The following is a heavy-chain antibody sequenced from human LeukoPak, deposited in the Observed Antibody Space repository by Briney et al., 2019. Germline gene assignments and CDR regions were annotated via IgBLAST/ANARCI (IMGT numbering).Heavy chain of an antibody. D-gene: IGHD1-7*01. CDR1: GGSFSGYY. Sequence: PSETLSLTCAVYGGSFSGYYWSWIRQLPGKGLEWIGEINHSGSTNYNPSLKSRVTISVDTSKNQFSLKLSSVTVADTAVYYCARGTRLPNWNYRAYYFGYWGQGTLVTVSS. V-gene: IGHV4-34*01. CDR2: INHSGST. J-gene: IGHJ4*02. CDR3: ARGTRLPNWNYRAYYFGY.